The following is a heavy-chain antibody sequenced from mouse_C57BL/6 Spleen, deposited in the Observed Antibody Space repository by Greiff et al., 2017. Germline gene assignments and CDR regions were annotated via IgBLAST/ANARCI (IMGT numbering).Heavy chain of an antibody. CDR3: ARHGSSLYYFDY. D-gene: IGHD1-1*01. Sequence: VQLQQPGAELVMPGASVKLSCKASGYTFTGYWMHWVKQRPGQGLEWIGEIDPSDSYTNYNQKFKGKSTLTVDKSSSTAYMQLSSLTSEDSAVYYCARHGSSLYYFDYWGQGTTLTVSS. V-gene: IGHV1-69*01. CDR1: GYTFTGYW. CDR2: IDPSDSYT. J-gene: IGHJ2*01.